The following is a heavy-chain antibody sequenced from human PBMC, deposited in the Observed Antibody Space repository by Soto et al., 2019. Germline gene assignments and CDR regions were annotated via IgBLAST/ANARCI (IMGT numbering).Heavy chain of an antibody. V-gene: IGHV1-2*04. J-gene: IGHJ3*02. CDR1: GYTFTGYY. D-gene: IGHD3-10*01. Sequence: ASVKVSCKASGYTFTGYYIHWVRQAPGQGLEWMGWINPNSGGTNYAQKFQGWVTMTRDTSISTAYMELSRLRSDDTAVYYCAREGDGSGSYYSFDIWGQGTMVTVSS. CDR2: INPNSGGT. CDR3: AREGDGSGSYYSFDI.